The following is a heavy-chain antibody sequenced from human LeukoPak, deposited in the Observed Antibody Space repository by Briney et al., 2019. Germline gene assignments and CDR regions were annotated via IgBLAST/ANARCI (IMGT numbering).Heavy chain of an antibody. J-gene: IGHJ4*02. CDR1: GYSISSGYY. Sequence: PSETLSLTCTVSGYSISSGYYWGWIRQPPGKGLEWIGSIYHSGSTYYNPSLRSRVTISVDTSKNQFSLKLSSVTAADTAVYYCARDSRSIVGATRGGVDYWGQGTLVTVSS. D-gene: IGHD1-26*01. V-gene: IGHV4-38-2*02. CDR2: IYHSGST. CDR3: ARDSRSIVGATRGGVDY.